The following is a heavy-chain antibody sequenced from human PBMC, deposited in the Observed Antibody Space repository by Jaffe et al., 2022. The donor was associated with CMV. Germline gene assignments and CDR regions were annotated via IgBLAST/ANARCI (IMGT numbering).Heavy chain of an antibody. D-gene: IGHD3-10*01. CDR2: IIPIFGTA. J-gene: IGHJ6*02. Sequence: QVQLVQSGAEVKKPGSSVKVSCKASGGTFSSYAISWVRQAPGQGLEWMGGIIPIFGTANYAQKFQGRVTITADESTSTAYMELSSLRSEDTAVYYCARDYGSGSYSHYYGMDVWGQGTTVTVSS. V-gene: IGHV1-69*01. CDR1: GGTFSSYA. CDR3: ARDYGSGSYSHYYGMDV.